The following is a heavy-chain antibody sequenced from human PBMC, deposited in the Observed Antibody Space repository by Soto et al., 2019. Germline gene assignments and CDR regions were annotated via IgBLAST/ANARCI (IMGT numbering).Heavy chain of an antibody. CDR1: GFTLSSYA. CDR3: ARGPTIFGVGVDAFDI. J-gene: IGHJ3*02. CDR2: ISGSGDFT. D-gene: IGHD3-3*01. Sequence: EVQMLESGGGLVQPGGSLRLSCAASGFTLSSYALSWVRQAPGTGLEWVSGISGSGDFTFDADSVRGRFTISRDNSMKTLYLQMNSLRVEDTSVYYCARGPTIFGVGVDAFDIWGQGTMATVSS. V-gene: IGHV3-23*01.